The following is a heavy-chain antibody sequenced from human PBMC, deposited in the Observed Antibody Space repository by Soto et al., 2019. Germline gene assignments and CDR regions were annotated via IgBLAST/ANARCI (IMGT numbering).Heavy chain of an antibody. V-gene: IGHV4-59*01. Sequence: SETLSLTCTVSGGSISRYHWSWIRQSPGKGLEWIGYIYYSGSTYYNPSLKSRVAISVDTSKNQFSLKLSSVTAADTAVYYCASFHADYAYFFDFWGQGTLVTVSS. CDR3: ASFHADYAYFFDF. CDR2: IYYSGST. D-gene: IGHD3-16*01. J-gene: IGHJ4*02. CDR1: GGSISRYH.